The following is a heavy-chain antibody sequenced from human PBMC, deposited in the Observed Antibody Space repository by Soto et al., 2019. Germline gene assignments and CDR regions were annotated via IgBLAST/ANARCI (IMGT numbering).Heavy chain of an antibody. J-gene: IGHJ5*02. D-gene: IGHD1-26*01. Sequence: QVQLLASGPKLVKPSQTLSITCTVSGASVTTAYYWTWVRQHPVKGLEWLGHIYYTENTYYNPSLKSRLHTSLDTSKNQFSLQLESMKAADTAMYYCARGSRLSPWGQGTLVTVSS. CDR3: ARGSRLSP. V-gene: IGHV4-31*03. CDR2: IYYTENT. CDR1: GASVTTAYY.